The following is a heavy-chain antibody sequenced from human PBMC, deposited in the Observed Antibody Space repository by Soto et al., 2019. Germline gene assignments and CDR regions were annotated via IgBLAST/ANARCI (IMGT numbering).Heavy chain of an antibody. Sequence: PSETLSLTCTVSGGSISSGGYYWSWIRQHPGKALEWIGYIYDTGSIYYNPSLKSRVTISVDTSKKQFSLKLSSVTAADTAVYYCARGPLGTNWFDPWGQGTLVTVSS. CDR2: IYDTGSI. CDR3: ARGPLGTNWFDP. D-gene: IGHD1-1*01. J-gene: IGHJ5*02. V-gene: IGHV4-31*03. CDR1: GGSISSGGYY.